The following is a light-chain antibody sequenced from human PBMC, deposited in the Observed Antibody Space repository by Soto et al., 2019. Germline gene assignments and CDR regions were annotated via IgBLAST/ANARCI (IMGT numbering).Light chain of an antibody. CDR1: SSDVGGYNF. CDR3: SSYTSISTVV. Sequence: QSALTQPAFVSGSPGQSITISCTGTSSDVGGYNFVSWYQQHPGKAPKVMIYNVSNRPSGVSNRFSGSKSGNTASLTISGLQAEDEADYYCSSYTSISTVVFGGGTKLTVL. V-gene: IGLV2-14*01. CDR2: NVS. J-gene: IGLJ3*02.